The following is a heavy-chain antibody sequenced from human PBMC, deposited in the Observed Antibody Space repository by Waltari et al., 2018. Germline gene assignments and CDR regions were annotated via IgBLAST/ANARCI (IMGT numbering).Heavy chain of an antibody. D-gene: IGHD3-3*01. V-gene: IGHV4-34*01. J-gene: IGHJ4*02. CDR1: GGSFSGYY. CDR3: ARGQGSYYDFWSGYLHFDY. Sequence: QVQLQQWGAGLLKPSETLSLTCAVYGGSFSGYYWSWIRQPPGKGLEWIGEINHSGSTNYHPSLKSRVTISVDTSKNQFSLKLSSVTAADTAVYYCARGQGSYYDFWSGYLHFDYWGQGTLVTVSS. CDR2: INHSGST.